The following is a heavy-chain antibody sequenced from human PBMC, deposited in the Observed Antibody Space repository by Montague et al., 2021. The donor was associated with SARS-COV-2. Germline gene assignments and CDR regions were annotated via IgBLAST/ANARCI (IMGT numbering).Heavy chain of an antibody. CDR3: AKDPHDFWSGYYKGNDAFDI. Sequence: SLRLSCAASGFTLSGYALSWVRQAPGKGLEWVSLIYSDGRSTYYAGSVKGRFTISRDDSKNMVFLQMHSLRAEDTASYYCAKDPHDFWSGYYKGNDAFDIWGQGTMVTVSS. J-gene: IGHJ3*02. CDR1: GFTLSGYA. D-gene: IGHD3-3*01. CDR2: IYSDGRST. V-gene: IGHV3-23*03.